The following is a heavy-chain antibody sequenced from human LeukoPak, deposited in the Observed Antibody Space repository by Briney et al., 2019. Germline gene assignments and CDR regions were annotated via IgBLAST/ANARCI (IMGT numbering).Heavy chain of an antibody. Sequence: PSETLSLTCTVSGRSICSYYWSWLRHPPGRGQEGIGYIDYSGSTNYDPSLNSRVTISVDTSKNQFSLKLSSVTAADTAVYYCARGGRIAVAHFDYWGQGTLVTVSS. CDR1: GRSICSYY. CDR2: IDYSGST. V-gene: IGHV4-59*12. CDR3: ARGGRIAVAHFDY. J-gene: IGHJ4*02. D-gene: IGHD6-19*01.